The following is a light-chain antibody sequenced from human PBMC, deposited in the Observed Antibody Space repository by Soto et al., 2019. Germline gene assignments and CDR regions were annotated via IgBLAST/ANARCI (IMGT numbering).Light chain of an antibody. CDR1: QSVSSSY. CDR3: QQSYSTLFT. Sequence: EIVLTQSPGTLSLSPGERATLSFRASQSVSSSYLAWYQQKPGQAPRLLIYGASSRATGIPDRFSGSGSGTDFTLTISSLQPEDFATYYCQQSYSTLFTFGPGTRLEIK. CDR2: GAS. V-gene: IGKV3-20*01. J-gene: IGKJ5*01.